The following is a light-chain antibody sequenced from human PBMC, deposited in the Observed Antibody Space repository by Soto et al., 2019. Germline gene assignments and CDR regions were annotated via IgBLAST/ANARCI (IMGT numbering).Light chain of an antibody. V-gene: IGKV3-15*01. Sequence: EIVMTQSPATLSVSPGERATLSCRASQSVGGNLAWYQQKPGQAPRLLIYGASTRATGIQARFSGSGSGTEFTLTISSLQSEDFAVYYCQQYNNWPGTFGQGTKVEIK. CDR3: QQYNNWPGT. J-gene: IGKJ1*01. CDR2: GAS. CDR1: QSVGGN.